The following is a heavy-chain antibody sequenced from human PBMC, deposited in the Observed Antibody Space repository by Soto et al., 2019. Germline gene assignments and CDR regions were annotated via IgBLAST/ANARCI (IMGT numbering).Heavy chain of an antibody. CDR2: IWYDGSKK. V-gene: IGHV3-33*01. J-gene: IGHJ4*02. Sequence: QVQLVESGGGVVQPGRSLRLSCVASGFTYSRDAMHWVRQAPGKGRERVAMIWYDGSKKYYPDSVKGRFTISRDNSRNTLDLQMNSLRAEDTAVYYCVRDPSGSGWAFDYWGQGTLVTVSS. D-gene: IGHD6-19*01. CDR1: GFTYSRDA. CDR3: VRDPSGSGWAFDY.